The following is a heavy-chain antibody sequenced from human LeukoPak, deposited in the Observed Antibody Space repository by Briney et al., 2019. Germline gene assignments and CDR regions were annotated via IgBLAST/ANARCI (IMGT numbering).Heavy chain of an antibody. CDR2: IRYDGSDK. J-gene: IGHJ4*02. CDR1: GFTFSSYG. Sequence: GGSLRLSCAASGFTFSSYGMHWVRQAPGKGLEWVAFIRYDGSDKYYADSVKGRFTISRDNSKNTLYLQMNSLRAEDTAVYYCARGPGFYFDYWGQGTLVTVSS. CDR3: ARGPGFYFDY. V-gene: IGHV3-30*02.